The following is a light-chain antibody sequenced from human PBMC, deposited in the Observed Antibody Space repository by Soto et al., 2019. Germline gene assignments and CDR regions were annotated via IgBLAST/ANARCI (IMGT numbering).Light chain of an antibody. CDR2: AAS. V-gene: IGKV1-9*01. J-gene: IGKJ4*01. CDR1: QGINSY. Sequence: DLPLTQSPSFLSASVGDRVTITCRASQGINSYLAWYQQKPGQAPKLLISAASTWQCGVPARFSGSGSGTEFTLTISSVQPEDVAAYYCQQLNSYPLTFGGGTKVEIK. CDR3: QQLNSYPLT.